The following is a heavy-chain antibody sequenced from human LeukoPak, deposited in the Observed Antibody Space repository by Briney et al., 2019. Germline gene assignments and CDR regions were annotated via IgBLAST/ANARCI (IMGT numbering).Heavy chain of an antibody. J-gene: IGHJ4*02. V-gene: IGHV4-34*01. D-gene: IGHD5-18*01. Sequence: SETLSPTCAVYGGSFSGYYWSWIRQPPGKGLEWIGEINHSGSTNYNPFLKSRVTISVDTSKNQFSLKLSSVTAADTAVYYCARGRRGYSYGPGDYWGQGTLVTVSS. CDR2: INHSGST. CDR3: ARGRRGYSYGPGDY. CDR1: GGSFSGYY.